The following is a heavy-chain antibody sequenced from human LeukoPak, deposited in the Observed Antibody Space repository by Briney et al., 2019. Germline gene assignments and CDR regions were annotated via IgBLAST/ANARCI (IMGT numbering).Heavy chain of an antibody. CDR1: GYTFTSYG. CDR3: ASHPYCSSTSCYYFDY. Sequence: ASVKVSCKASGYTFTSYGISWVRQAPGQGLEWMGWISAYNGNTNYAQKLQGRVTMTTDTSTSTAYMELRSLRSDDTAVYYCASHPYCSSTSCYYFDYWGPGTLVTVSS. V-gene: IGHV1-18*01. D-gene: IGHD2-2*01. CDR2: ISAYNGNT. J-gene: IGHJ4*02.